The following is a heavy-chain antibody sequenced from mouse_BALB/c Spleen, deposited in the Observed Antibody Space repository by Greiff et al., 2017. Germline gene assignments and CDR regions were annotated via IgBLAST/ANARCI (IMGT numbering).Heavy chain of an antibody. J-gene: IGHJ4*01. CDR1: GFAFSSYD. CDR2: ISSGGGST. CDR3: ARHRGNYYAMDY. Sequence: EVHLVESGGGLVKPGGSLKLSCAASGFAFSSYDMSWVRQTPEKRLEWVAYISSGGGSTYYPDTVKGRFTISRDNAKNTLYLQMSSLKSEDTAMYYCARHRGNYYAMDYWGQGTSVTVSS. D-gene: IGHD2-1*01. V-gene: IGHV5-12-1*01.